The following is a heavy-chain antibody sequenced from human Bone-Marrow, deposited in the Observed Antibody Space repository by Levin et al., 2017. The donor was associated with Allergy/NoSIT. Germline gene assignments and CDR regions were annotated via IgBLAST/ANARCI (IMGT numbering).Heavy chain of an antibody. J-gene: IGHJ3*02. V-gene: IGHV4-61*01. CDR3: ARDHGDSSDAFAI. CDR2: VSYSGST. Sequence: PGGSLRLSCSVSGGSVRSDNYYWSWIRQPPGKPLEWIGYVSYSGSTTYSPSLESRVTISLGTSENQFSLRLSSLTAADTAVYYCARDHGDSSDAFAIWGQGTMVTVSS. D-gene: IGHD4-17*01. CDR1: GGSVRSDNYY.